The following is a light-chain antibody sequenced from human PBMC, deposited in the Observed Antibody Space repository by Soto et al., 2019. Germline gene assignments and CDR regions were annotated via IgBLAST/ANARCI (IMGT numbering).Light chain of an antibody. V-gene: IGKV1-9*01. Sequence: DIQLTQSPSFLSASVGDRVSITCRASQGITSFLAWYQQIPGKAPKLLIYTASTLQSGVPPRFSGSGSGTEFTLTISSLQPEDFGTYYCQQLHSYPLTFGGGTRVAIK. CDR3: QQLHSYPLT. J-gene: IGKJ4*01. CDR1: QGITSF. CDR2: TAS.